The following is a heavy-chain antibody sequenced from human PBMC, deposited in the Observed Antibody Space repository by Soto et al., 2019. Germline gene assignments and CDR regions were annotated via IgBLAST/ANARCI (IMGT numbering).Heavy chain of an antibody. CDR2: INNDGSRI. V-gene: IGHV3-74*03. D-gene: IGHD6-13*01. CDR3: TRVYSSSYHYFDY. Sequence: PGGSLRLSCAASGFTFSSYWMHWVRQVPGKGLVWVSRINNDGSRITYADSVKGRFTISRDNAKNTLYLQMSSLRAEDTAVYYCTRVYSSSYHYFDYWGQGTLVTVSS. J-gene: IGHJ4*02. CDR1: GFTFSSYW.